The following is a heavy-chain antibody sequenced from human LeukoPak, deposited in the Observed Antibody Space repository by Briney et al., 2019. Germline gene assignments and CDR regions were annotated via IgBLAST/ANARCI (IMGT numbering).Heavy chain of an antibody. D-gene: IGHD3-16*01. CDR1: GYTFTSYD. V-gene: IGHV1-8*01. Sequence: ASVKVSCKASGYTFTSYDINWVRQATGQGLEWMGWMNPNSGNTGYAQKFQGRVTMTRNTSISTAYMELSSLRSEDTAVYHCARGPSYVVTFGGVINWFDPWGQGTLVTVSS. J-gene: IGHJ5*02. CDR3: ARGPSYVVTFGGVINWFDP. CDR2: MNPNSGNT.